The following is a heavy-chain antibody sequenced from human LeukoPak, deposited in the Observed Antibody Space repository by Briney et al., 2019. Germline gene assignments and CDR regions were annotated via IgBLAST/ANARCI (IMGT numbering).Heavy chain of an antibody. V-gene: IGHV3-30*18. CDR2: ISYDGSNK. D-gene: IGHD4-17*01. CDR1: GFTFSSYG. J-gene: IGHJ4*02. Sequence: GGSLRLSCAASGFTFSSYGMHWVRQAPGKGLEWVAVISYDGSNKYYADSVKGRFTISRDNSKNTLYLQMNSLRAEDTAVYYCAKVPYGDYVSHFDYWGQGTLVTVSS. CDR3: AKVPYGDYVSHFDY.